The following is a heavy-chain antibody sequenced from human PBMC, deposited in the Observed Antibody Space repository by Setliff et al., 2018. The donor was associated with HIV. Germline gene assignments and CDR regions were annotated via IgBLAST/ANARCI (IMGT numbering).Heavy chain of an antibody. CDR2: ISGSGGST. CDR1: EFTFRTHA. V-gene: IGHV3-23*01. J-gene: IGHJ4*02. CDR3: ATARPRHLVSTNPPYYFDY. Sequence: GGSLRLSCAASEFTFRTHAMSWVRQAPGKGLERVSGISGSGGSTYSADSVKGRFTISRDNSKNTLFLRMNSLRADDTAVYYCATARPRHLVSTNPPYYFDYWGQGTLVTVSS. D-gene: IGHD2-8*02.